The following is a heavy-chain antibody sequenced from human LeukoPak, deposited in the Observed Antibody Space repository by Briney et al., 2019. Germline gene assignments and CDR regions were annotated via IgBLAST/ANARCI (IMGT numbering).Heavy chain of an antibody. CDR2: IYTSGST. CDR3: ARDGVGAIDY. V-gene: IGHV4-61*02. CDR1: GGSISSGSYY. J-gene: IGHJ4*02. Sequence: SETLSLTCTVSGGSISSGSYYWSWIRQPAGKGLEWIGRIYTSGSTNYNPSLKSRVTMSVDTSKNQFSLKLSSVTAADTAVYYCARDGVGAIDYWGQGTLVTVSS. D-gene: IGHD1-26*01.